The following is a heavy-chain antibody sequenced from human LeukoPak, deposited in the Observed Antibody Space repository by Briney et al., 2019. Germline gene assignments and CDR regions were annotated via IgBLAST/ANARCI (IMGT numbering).Heavy chain of an antibody. CDR3: ARGVSTYSSSWYGGDYFDY. Sequence: SETLSLTCAVYGGSFSGYYWSWIRQPPGKGLEWIGEINHSGSTNYNPSLKSRVTISVDTSKNQFSLKLSSVTAADTAVYYCARGVSTYSSSWYGGDYFDYWGQGTLVTVSS. CDR2: INHSGST. CDR1: GGSFSGYY. D-gene: IGHD6-13*01. J-gene: IGHJ4*02. V-gene: IGHV4-34*01.